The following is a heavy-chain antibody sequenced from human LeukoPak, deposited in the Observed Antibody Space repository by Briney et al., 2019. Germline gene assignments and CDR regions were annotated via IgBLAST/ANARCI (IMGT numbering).Heavy chain of an antibody. Sequence: TGGSLRLSCAASGFTFSNYAMSWVRQAPGKGLEWVSAISGSGGSTYYADSVKGRFTISRDNSKNTLYLQMNSLRAEDTAVYYCAKTYYYDSSGYYKGGGYYFDYWGQGTLVTVSS. CDR3: AKTYYYDSSGYYKGGGYYFDY. CDR1: GFTFSNYA. V-gene: IGHV3-23*01. D-gene: IGHD3-22*01. J-gene: IGHJ4*02. CDR2: ISGSGGST.